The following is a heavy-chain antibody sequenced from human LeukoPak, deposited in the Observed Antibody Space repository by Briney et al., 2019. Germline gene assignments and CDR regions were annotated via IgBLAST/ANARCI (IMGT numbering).Heavy chain of an antibody. D-gene: IGHD4-17*01. J-gene: IGHJ4*02. CDR1: GYTFTDYY. Sequence: GASVKVSCKASGYTFTDYYIHWVRQAPGQGLEWMGWINPNSGGTNYAQNFQGRVTITRDTSISTAYMELSRLTSDDTAMYYCARHRLYGDFYFDQWGQGTLVTVSS. V-gene: IGHV1-2*02. CDR2: INPNSGGT. CDR3: ARHRLYGDFYFDQ.